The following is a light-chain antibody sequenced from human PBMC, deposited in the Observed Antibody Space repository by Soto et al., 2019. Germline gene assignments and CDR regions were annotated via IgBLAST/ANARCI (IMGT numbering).Light chain of an antibody. J-gene: IGKJ1*01. CDR1: QSISSW. Sequence: DIQMTQSPSTLSASVGDRVTITCRASQSISSWLAWYQQKPGKAPKLLIYDASSLESGVPSRFSGSGSGTEFTLTISSLQPDDFATYYCLQYNSYSWTFGQGTKVDI. V-gene: IGKV1-5*01. CDR2: DAS. CDR3: LQYNSYSWT.